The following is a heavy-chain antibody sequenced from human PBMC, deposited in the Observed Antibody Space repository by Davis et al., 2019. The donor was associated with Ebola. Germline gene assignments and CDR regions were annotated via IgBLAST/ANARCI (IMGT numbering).Heavy chain of an antibody. V-gene: IGHV3-21*01. CDR1: GFTFSSYS. D-gene: IGHD2-21*01. CDR3: ARELHTGGVVLDS. Sequence: GGSLRLSCAASGFTFSSYSMNWVRQAPGKGLEWVSSISSSSSYIYYADSVKGRFTVSRDNSKSTMFLQMNGLRAEDTAVYYCARELHTGGVVLDSWGQGTLVSVSS. J-gene: IGHJ4*02. CDR2: ISSSSSYI.